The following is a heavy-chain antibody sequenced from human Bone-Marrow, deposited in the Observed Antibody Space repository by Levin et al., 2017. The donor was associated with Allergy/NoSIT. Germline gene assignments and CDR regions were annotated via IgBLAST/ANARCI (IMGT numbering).Heavy chain of an antibody. CDR1: GGSISSAGYY. Sequence: SETLSLTCTVSGGSISSAGYYWSWIRQHPGKGLEWIGYISYSGSTYYSRSPSLKSRLTISVDTSKNHFSLKLTSVTAADTAVYCCARDGAFSSSWGSNWFDPWGQGTLVTVSS. D-gene: IGHD6-13*01. V-gene: IGHV4-31*03. CDR3: ARDGAFSSSWGSNWFDP. J-gene: IGHJ5*02. CDR2: ISYSGST.